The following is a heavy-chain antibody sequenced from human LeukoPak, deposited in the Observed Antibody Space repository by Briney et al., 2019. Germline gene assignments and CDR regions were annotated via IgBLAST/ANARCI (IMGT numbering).Heavy chain of an antibody. Sequence: GGSLRLSCAASGFTFSSYGMYWVRQAPGKGLEWVAFIRYDGNNKYYADPVKGRFTISRDNSKNTLYLQMNSLRAEDTAVYYCARLDGGSYWSAFDIWGQGTMVTVSS. V-gene: IGHV3-30*02. J-gene: IGHJ3*02. CDR1: GFTFSSYG. CDR3: ARLDGGSYWSAFDI. D-gene: IGHD1-26*01. CDR2: IRYDGNNK.